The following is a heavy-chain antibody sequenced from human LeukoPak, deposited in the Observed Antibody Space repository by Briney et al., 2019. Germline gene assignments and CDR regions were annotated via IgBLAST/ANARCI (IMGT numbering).Heavy chain of an antibody. D-gene: IGHD4-11*01. V-gene: IGHV1-69*13. CDR2: IIPIFGTA. J-gene: IGHJ5*02. CDR1: GGTFSSYA. Sequence: GASVKVSCKASGGTFSSYAISWVRQAPGQGLEWMGGIIPIFGTANYAQKFQGRVTITADESTSTAYMELSSLRSEDTAVYHCARDGDYSNPNWFDPWGQGTLVTVSS. CDR3: ARDGDYSNPNWFDP.